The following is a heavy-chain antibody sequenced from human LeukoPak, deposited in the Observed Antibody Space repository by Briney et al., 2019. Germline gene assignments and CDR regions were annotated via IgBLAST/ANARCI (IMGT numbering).Heavy chain of an antibody. V-gene: IGHV1-8*01. CDR2: VSPNSGKT. D-gene: IGHD3-16*01. Sequence: ASVKVSCKGSGYSFISYDINWVRQAPGQGLEWMGWVSPNSGKTGFLPKFQGRIALTTNTPAETAYMELHSLTSADTALYFCARPVHSVGVRDPFDVWGQGSMVIVSS. CDR1: GYSFISYD. CDR3: ARPVHSVGVRDPFDV. J-gene: IGHJ3*01.